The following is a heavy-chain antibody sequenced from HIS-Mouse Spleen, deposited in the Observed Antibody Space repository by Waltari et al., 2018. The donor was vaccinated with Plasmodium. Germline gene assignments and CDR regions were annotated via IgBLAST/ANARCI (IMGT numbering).Heavy chain of an antibody. Sequence: QVQLQQWGAGLLKPSETLSLTRAVSGGSFSGSYWSWNRQPPGKGLEWIGEINHSGSTNYNPSLKSRVTISVDTSKNQFSLKLSSVTAADTAVYYCARVTSSGVYWYFDLWGRGTLVTVSS. V-gene: IGHV4-34*01. CDR3: ARVTSSGVYWYFDL. CDR1: GGSFSGSY. J-gene: IGHJ2*01. CDR2: INHSGST. D-gene: IGHD3-3*01.